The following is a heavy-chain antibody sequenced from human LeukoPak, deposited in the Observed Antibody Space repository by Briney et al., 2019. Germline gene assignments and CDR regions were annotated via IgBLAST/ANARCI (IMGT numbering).Heavy chain of an antibody. CDR3: AKDGSSSWYYYYYGMDV. Sequence: PGGALRLSCAASGFTFCSYAMTWVRQAPGKGLEWVSTISGSGGSTYSADSVKGRFTISRDNSKNTLYLQMSSLRAEDTAVYYCAKDGSSSWYYYYYGMDVWGQGTTVTVSS. D-gene: IGHD6-13*01. J-gene: IGHJ6*02. CDR1: GFTFCSYA. V-gene: IGHV3-23*01. CDR2: ISGSGGST.